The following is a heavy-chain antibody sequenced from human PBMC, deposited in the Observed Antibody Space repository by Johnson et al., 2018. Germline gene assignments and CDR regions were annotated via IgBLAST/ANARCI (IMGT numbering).Heavy chain of an antibody. V-gene: IGHV4-34*01. J-gene: IGHJ1*01. CDR3: ARGWYPRGY. CDR2: IDHSGST. D-gene: IGHD6-13*01. Sequence: QVQLQQWGAGLLKPSETLSLICAVSGGSFSDYYWSWIRQSPGKGLEWIGEIDHSGSTNHNPSLKSRVTISVDTSKNQCSLKLTSVTAAERAVYYCARGWYPRGYWGQGNLVTVSS. CDR1: GGSFSDYY.